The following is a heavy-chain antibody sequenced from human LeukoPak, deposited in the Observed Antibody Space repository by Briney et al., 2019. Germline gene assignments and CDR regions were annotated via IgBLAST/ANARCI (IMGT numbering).Heavy chain of an antibody. CDR2: IIPIFGTA. CDR3: ASATFEPNIYYYYMDV. Sequence: GASVKVSCKASGGTFSSYAISWVRQAPGQGLEWMGGIIPIFGTANYAQKFQGRVTITTDESTSTAYMELSSLRSEDTAVYYCASATFEPNIYYYYMDVWGKGTTVTVSS. V-gene: IGHV1-69*05. J-gene: IGHJ6*03. D-gene: IGHD2/OR15-2a*01. CDR1: GGTFSSYA.